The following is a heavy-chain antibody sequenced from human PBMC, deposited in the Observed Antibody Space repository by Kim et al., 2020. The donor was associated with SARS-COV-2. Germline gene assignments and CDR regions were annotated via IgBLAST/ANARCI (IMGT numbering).Heavy chain of an antibody. Sequence: ASVKVSCKASGYSFTGYHLHWVRHAPGQGLEWMGRINPHSGGTNYAEKFQGRVTMTRDTSISAAYMELTRLRSDDTAVYYCARETATTKAVDYWGQGTLVTVSS. J-gene: IGHJ4*02. CDR1: GYSFTGYH. D-gene: IGHD6-25*01. V-gene: IGHV1-2*06. CDR2: INPHSGGT. CDR3: ARETATTKAVDY.